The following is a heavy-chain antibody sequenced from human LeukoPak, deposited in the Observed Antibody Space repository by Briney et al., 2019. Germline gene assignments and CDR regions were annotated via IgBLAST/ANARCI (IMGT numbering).Heavy chain of an antibody. Sequence: GGSLRLSCAASGFTFSSYAMSWVRQAPGKGLEWVSAISGSGGSTYYADSVKGRFTISRDNAKNTLYLQMNSLRAEDTGVYYCAKDLGDSGPTPDSDYWGQGTLVTVSS. CDR3: AKDLGDSGPTPDSDY. CDR2: ISGSGGST. J-gene: IGHJ4*02. D-gene: IGHD1-26*01. V-gene: IGHV3-23*01. CDR1: GFTFSSYA.